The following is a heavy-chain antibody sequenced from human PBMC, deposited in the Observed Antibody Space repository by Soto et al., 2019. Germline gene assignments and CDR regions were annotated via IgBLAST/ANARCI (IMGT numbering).Heavy chain of an antibody. CDR3: AGDPGQLFNYYHYGLDG. J-gene: IGHJ6*02. D-gene: IGHD3-10*01. CDR2: ISQSGGT. V-gene: IGHV4-34*01. Sequence: ETLSLTGGVDGGCFSGYYWSWIRQPPGKGLEWIGEISQSGGTNYNPSLKSRVTISADTSKNQFSLRLRSVTAADTAVYYCAGDPGQLFNYYHYGLDGWGQGTTVTVSS. CDR1: GGCFSGYY.